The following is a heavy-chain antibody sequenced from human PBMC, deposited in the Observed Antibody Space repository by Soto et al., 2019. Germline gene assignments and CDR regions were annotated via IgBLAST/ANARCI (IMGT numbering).Heavy chain of an antibody. CDR1: GGSISSYYW. D-gene: IGHD3-10*01. Sequence: TLSLTCTVSGGSISSYYWSWIRQPPGKGQEWIARLDWDDGKSYTTGLKTRLTISRDTSKNQVVLTLTNMDPVDTATYYCAQIRSSRCFAMEVWRTGT. CDR3: AQIRSSRCFAMEV. V-gene: IGHV2-70*10. J-gene: IGHJ6*01. CDR2: LDWDDGK.